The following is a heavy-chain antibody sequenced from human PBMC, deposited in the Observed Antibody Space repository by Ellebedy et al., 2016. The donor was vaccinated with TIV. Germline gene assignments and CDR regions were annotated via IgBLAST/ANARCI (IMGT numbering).Heavy chain of an antibody. J-gene: IGHJ3*02. D-gene: IGHD6-19*01. V-gene: IGHV1-69*04. CDR2: IVPIRETV. Sequence: AASVKVSCKASGGNFSSYAISWARQAPGQGLEWLGRIVPIRETVNYAQKFQGRLKITADKSTNTAYIHLSSLRSEDTAVYYCARPFDSGWFGVDAFDIWGQGTMVTVSS. CDR1: GGNFSSYA. CDR3: ARPFDSGWFGVDAFDI.